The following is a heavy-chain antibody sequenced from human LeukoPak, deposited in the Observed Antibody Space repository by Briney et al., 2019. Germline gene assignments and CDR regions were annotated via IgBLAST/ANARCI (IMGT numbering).Heavy chain of an antibody. CDR1: AYDFTGYH. CDR3: AKDRDGADRIIL. CDR2: LNPNTGHA. D-gene: IGHD5-24*01. Sequence: ASVTVSCKVVAYDFTGYHIHWVRQAPGQGPEWMGRLNPNTGHAVYAFKFQGRVTITRDTSSSTAYMEVTRQTSDDTALYYCAKDRDGADRIILWGQGTLVTVSS. J-gene: IGHJ4*02. V-gene: IGHV1-2*06.